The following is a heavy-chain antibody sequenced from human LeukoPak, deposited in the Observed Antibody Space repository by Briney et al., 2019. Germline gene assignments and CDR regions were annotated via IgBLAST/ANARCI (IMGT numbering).Heavy chain of an antibody. CDR2: ISGSGGST. CDR1: GFXFSSYA. D-gene: IGHD1-14*01. V-gene: IGHV3-23*01. Sequence: GGSLRLSCAASGFXFSSYAMNWVRQAPGKGLEWVSGISGSGGSTYYADSVKGRFTISRDNSKNTLYLQMNSLRAEDTAVYYCAKSGGGYYYYAMDVWGQGTTVTVSS. J-gene: IGHJ6*02. CDR3: AKSGGGYYYYAMDV.